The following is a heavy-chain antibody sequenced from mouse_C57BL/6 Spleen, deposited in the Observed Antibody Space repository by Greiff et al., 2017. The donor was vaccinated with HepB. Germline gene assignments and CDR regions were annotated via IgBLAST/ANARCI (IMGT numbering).Heavy chain of an antibody. CDR3: ARRDYGSRYPYWDFDV. V-gene: IGHV1-82*01. CDR2: IYPGDGDT. J-gene: IGHJ1*03. CDR1: GYAFSSSW. Sequence: QVQLQQSGPELVKPGASVKISCKASGYAFSSSWMNWVKQRPGKGLEWIGRIYPGDGDTNYNGKFKGKATLTADKSSSTAYMQLSSLTSEDSAVYFCARRDYGSRYPYWDFDVWGTGTTVTVSS. D-gene: IGHD1-1*01.